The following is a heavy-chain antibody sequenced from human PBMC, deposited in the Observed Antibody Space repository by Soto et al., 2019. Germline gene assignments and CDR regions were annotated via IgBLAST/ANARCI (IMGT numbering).Heavy chain of an antibody. CDR1: GGSISSSSYY. CDR2: IYYSGST. J-gene: IGHJ5*02. Sequence: PLEILSLTCTVSGGSISSSSYYCGWIRQPPGKGLEWIGSIYYSGSTYYNPSLKSRVTISVDTSKNQFSLKLSSVTAADTAVYYCARYSPELWFGELSWFDPWGQGTLVTVSS. D-gene: IGHD3-10*01. V-gene: IGHV4-39*01. CDR3: ARYSPELWFGELSWFDP.